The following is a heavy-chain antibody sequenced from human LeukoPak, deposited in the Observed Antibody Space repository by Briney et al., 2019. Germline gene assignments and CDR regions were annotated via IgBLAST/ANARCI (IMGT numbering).Heavy chain of an antibody. J-gene: IGHJ4*02. CDR1: GLTFSSYW. CDR2: INSDGSST. D-gene: IGHD5-18*01. V-gene: IGHV3-74*01. CDR3: ALGGGYSYGYLDS. Sequence: GGSLRLSCAASGLTFSSYWMHWVRQAPGKGLVWVSRINSDGSSTSYADSVKGRFTISRDNAKNTLYLQMNSLRAEDTAVYYCALGGGYSYGYLDSWGQGTLVTVSS.